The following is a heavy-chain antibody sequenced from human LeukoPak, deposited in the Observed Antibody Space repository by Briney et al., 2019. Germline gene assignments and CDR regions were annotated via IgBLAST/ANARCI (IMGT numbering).Heavy chain of an antibody. J-gene: IGHJ5*02. CDR2: ISGSGGST. CDR3: AKDRQYQLLSLFDP. D-gene: IGHD2-2*01. Sequence: GGSLRLSCAASGFTFSGYAMSWVRQAPGKGLEWVSAISGSGGSTYYADSVKGRFTISRDNSKNTLYLQMNSLRAEDTAAYYCAKDRQYQLLSLFDPWGQGTLVTVSS. CDR1: GFTFSGYA. V-gene: IGHV3-23*01.